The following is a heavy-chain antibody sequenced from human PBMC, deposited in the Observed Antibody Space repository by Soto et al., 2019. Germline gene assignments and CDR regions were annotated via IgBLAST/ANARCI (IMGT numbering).Heavy chain of an antibody. V-gene: IGHV4-31*03. Sequence: SLTCPVPCDSLRRGGYYRSWIRQHPGKCLEWIGYIYYSGSTYYNPSLKSRVTISVDTSKNQFSLKLSSVTAADTAVYYCARDRIAARPYYYSVMDVWGQGTTVTVSS. D-gene: IGHD6-6*01. CDR2: IYYSGST. CDR3: ARDRIAARPYYYSVMDV. J-gene: IGHJ6*02. CDR1: CDSLRRGGYY.